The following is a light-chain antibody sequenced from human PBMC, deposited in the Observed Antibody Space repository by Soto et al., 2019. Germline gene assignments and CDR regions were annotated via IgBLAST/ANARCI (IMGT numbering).Light chain of an antibody. V-gene: IGKV4-1*01. CDR1: QSLLSSSNNKNY. CDR3: QPYYRAPLT. Sequence: DIVMTQSPDSLAVSLGERATINCKSSQSLLSSSNNKNYLGWFQQKPGQPPKLLISWASSRESGVPDRLSGGGSVTDFTLTLSILQAAAVDVYYYQPYYRAPLTFGGGTKVEIK. J-gene: IGKJ4*01. CDR2: WAS.